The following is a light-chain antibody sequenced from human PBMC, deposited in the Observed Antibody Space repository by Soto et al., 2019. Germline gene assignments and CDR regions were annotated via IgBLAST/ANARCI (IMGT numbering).Light chain of an antibody. J-gene: IGKJ1*01. CDR3: QQSYSTT. Sequence: DIKMTQSPSSLSASVGDRVTITCRASQSISSYLNWYQQKPGKAPKLLIYAASSLQSGVPSRFSGSGSGTDFTLTISSLQPEDFATYYCQQSYSTTFGQGTKV. CDR1: QSISSY. V-gene: IGKV1-39*01. CDR2: AAS.